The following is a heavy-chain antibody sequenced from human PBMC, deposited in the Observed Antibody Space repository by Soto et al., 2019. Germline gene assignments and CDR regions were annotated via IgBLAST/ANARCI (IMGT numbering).Heavy chain of an antibody. J-gene: IGHJ3*02. CDR2: INPSGGST. CDR3: ARSWTTVVTPIWNYALDI. D-gene: IGHD4-17*01. Sequence: ASVKVSCKASGYTFTSYYMHWVRQAPGQGLEWMGIINPSGGSTSYAQKFQGRVTMTRDTSTSTVYMELSSLRSEDTAVYYCARSWTTVVTPIWNYALDIWGQGTMVTVSS. V-gene: IGHV1-46*01. CDR1: GYTFTSYY.